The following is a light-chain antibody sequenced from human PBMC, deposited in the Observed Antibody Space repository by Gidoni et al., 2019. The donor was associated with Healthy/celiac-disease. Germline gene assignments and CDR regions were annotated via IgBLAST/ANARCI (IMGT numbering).Light chain of an antibody. Sequence: DIVMTQSPESLAVSLGERATINCKSSQSVLYSSNNKNYLAWYQQKPGQPPKLLIYWASTRESGVPDRFSGSGSGTDFTLTISSLQAEDVAVYYCQQYSSPMYTFGQGTKLEIK. CDR2: WAS. V-gene: IGKV4-1*01. CDR1: QSVLYSSNNKNY. J-gene: IGKJ2*01. CDR3: QQYSSPMYT.